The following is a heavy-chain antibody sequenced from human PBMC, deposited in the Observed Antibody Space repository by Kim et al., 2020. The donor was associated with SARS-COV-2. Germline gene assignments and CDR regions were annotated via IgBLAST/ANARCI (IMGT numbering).Heavy chain of an antibody. Sequence: DSVKGRFTISRDNSKNTLYLQMNSLRAEDTAVYYCARDEAGTGYSYGPDYWGQGTLVTVSS. D-gene: IGHD5-18*01. CDR3: ARDEAGTGYSYGPDY. V-gene: IGHV3-30*07. J-gene: IGHJ4*02.